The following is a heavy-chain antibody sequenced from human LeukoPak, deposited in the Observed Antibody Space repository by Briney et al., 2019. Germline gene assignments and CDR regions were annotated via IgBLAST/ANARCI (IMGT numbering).Heavy chain of an antibody. CDR3: AREVVRGVIPIIFDY. D-gene: IGHD3-10*01. CDR1: GFTFSSYS. V-gene: IGHV3-21*01. CDR2: ISSSSSYI. J-gene: IGHJ4*02. Sequence: KSGGSLSLSCAASGFTFSSYSMSWVRHAPGKGLEWLSYISSSSSYIYYADSGKGRFTISRDNAKNSLYLQMNSLRAEDTAVYYCAREVVRGVIPIIFDYWGQGTMVTVSS.